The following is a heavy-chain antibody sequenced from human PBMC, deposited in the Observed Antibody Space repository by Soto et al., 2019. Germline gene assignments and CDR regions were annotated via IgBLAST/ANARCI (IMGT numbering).Heavy chain of an antibody. CDR3: ARGRSYYDSSGYPH. J-gene: IGHJ4*02. CDR2: INAGNGNT. CDR1: GYTFTSYA. Sequence: ASVKVSCKAPGYTFTSYAMHWVRQAPGQRLEWMGWINAGNGNTKYSQKFQGRVTITRDTSASTAYMELSSLRSEDTAVYYCARGRSYYDSSGYPHWGQGTLVTVSS. V-gene: IGHV1-3*01. D-gene: IGHD3-22*01.